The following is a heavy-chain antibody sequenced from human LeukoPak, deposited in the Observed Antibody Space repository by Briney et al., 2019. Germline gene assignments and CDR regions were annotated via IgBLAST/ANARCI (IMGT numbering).Heavy chain of an antibody. J-gene: IGHJ4*02. Sequence: GESLKISCKGSGYSLTSYWIGWVRQMPGKGLEWMGIIYPGDSDTRYSPSFQGQVTISADKSISTAYLQWSSLKASDTAMYYCARLMTTVTTTRGPADYWGQGTLVTVSS. D-gene: IGHD4-17*01. CDR1: GYSLTSYW. V-gene: IGHV5-51*01. CDR2: IYPGDSDT. CDR3: ARLMTTVTTTRGPADY.